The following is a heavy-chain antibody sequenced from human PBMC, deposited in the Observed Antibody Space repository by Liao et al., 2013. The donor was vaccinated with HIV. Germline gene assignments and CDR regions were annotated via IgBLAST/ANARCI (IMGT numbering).Heavy chain of an antibody. CDR1: GVSISTSSSY. CDR2: AYYTGST. J-gene: IGHJ4*02. CDR3: ARDLGGYSNFDY. V-gene: IGHV4-39*07. D-gene: IGHD4-23*01. Sequence: QLQMQESGPGLVKPSETLSLTCTVSGVSISTSSSYWGWIRQPPGKGLEWIGSAYYTGSTYDNPSLKSRVTISVDTSKNQFSLKLSSVTAADTAVYYCARDLGGYSNFDYWGQGTLVTVSS.